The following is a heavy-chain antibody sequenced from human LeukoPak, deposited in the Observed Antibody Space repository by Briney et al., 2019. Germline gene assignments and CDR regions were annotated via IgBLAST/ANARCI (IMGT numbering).Heavy chain of an antibody. CDR3: ARSNCGGDCYSLDWFDP. CDR2: ISYDGSNK. D-gene: IGHD2-21*02. Sequence: GGSLRLSCAASGFTFSSYAMHWVRQAPGKGLEWVVVISYDGSNKNYADSVKGRFTISRDNSKNTLYLQMNSLRAEDTAVYYCARSNCGGDCYSLDWFDPWGQGALVTVSS. J-gene: IGHJ5*02. CDR1: GFTFSSYA. V-gene: IGHV3-30*01.